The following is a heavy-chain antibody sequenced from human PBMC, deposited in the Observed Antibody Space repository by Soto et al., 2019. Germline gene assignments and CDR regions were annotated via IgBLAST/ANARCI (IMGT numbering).Heavy chain of an antibody. J-gene: IGHJ4*02. V-gene: IGHV3-23*01. D-gene: IGHD3-3*01. CDR1: GFAFSTYA. CDR2: IHNSGGTT. Sequence: PGGSLRLSCAASGFAFSTYAMGWVRQASGKGLEWVSSIHNSGGTTYYADSVKGRFTISRDNSKNTLYLQMNSLRAEDTAVYYCAKGYSFGYDFLFPDYWGQGTLVTVSS. CDR3: AKGYSFGYDFLFPDY.